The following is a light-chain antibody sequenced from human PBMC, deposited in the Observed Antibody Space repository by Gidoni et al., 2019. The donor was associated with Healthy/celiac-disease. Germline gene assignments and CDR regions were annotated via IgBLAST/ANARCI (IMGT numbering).Light chain of an antibody. CDR3: VQALQTSIT. J-gene: IGKJ5*01. CDR2: LGS. Sequence: DIVMTQSPLSLPVTPGEPASISCRSSQSLLHSNGYNYLDWYLQKPGQSPQLLIYLGSNRASGVPDRFSGSGSGTDFTLKISRVEAEDVGVYYCVQALQTSITFXQXTRLEIK. CDR1: QSLLHSNGYNY. V-gene: IGKV2-28*01.